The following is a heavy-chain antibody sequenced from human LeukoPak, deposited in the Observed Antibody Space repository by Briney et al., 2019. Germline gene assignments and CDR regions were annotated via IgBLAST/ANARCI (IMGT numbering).Heavy chain of an antibody. D-gene: IGHD2-2*01. V-gene: IGHV1-18*01. CDR3: AYYKRDGGYCSSTSCQGFSFDY. CDR1: GYTFTSYG. CDR2: ISAYNGNT. Sequence: GAAVKVSCKASGYTFTSYGISWVRQAPGQGREWMGWISAYNGNTNYAQKLQGRVTMTTDTSTSTAYMELRSLRSDDTAVYYCAYYKRDGGYCSSTSCQGFSFDYWGQGTLVTVSS. J-gene: IGHJ4*02.